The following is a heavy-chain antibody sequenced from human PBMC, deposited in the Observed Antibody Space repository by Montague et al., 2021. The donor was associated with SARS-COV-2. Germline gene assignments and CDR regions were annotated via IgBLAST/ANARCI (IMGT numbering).Heavy chain of an antibody. CDR2: XYSXDDK. D-gene: IGHD3-9*01. Sequence: PALVKPTQTLTLTCTFSGFSLSTPNVGVGWIRQPPGKALEWLALXYSXDDKRYSPSLQSRLTITKDTSKNQVVLSLTNVDPVDTATYYCAHLIRYYDIFTGIPFDYWGQGTQVTVSS. CDR3: AHLIRYYDIFTGIPFDY. CDR1: GFSLSTPNVG. V-gene: IGHV2-5*01. J-gene: IGHJ4*02.